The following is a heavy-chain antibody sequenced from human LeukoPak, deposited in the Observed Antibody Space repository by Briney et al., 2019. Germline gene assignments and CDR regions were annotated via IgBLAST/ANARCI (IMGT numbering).Heavy chain of an antibody. CDR2: INHSGST. V-gene: IGHV4-34*01. J-gene: IGHJ4*02. CDR3: ARDAAYYVPDY. CDR1: GGSFSGYY. Sequence: SETLSLTCAVYGGSFSGYYWSWIRQPPGKGLEWIGEINHSGSTNYNPSLKSRVTISVDTSKNQFSLKLSSVTAADTAVYYCARDAAYYVPDYWGQGTLVTVSS. D-gene: IGHD3-22*01.